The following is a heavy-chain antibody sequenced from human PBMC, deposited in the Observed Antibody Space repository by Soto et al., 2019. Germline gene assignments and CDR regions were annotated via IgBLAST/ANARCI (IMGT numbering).Heavy chain of an antibody. J-gene: IGHJ6*02. CDR3: ARDRWWAGGPTYFYYGMDV. CDR1: GFTFSTYD. D-gene: IGHD2-15*01. V-gene: IGHV3-48*03. Sequence: GGSLRLSCAASGFTFSTYDMNWVRQAPGKGLEWVSYISSSGSAIYYADSVKGRFTISRDNAKNTLYLQMNGLRAEDTAVYYCARDRWWAGGPTYFYYGMDVWGQGTTVTVSS. CDR2: ISSSGSAI.